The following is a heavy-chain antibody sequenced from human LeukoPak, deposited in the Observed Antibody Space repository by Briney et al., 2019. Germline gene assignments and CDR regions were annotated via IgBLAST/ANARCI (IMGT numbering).Heavy chain of an antibody. CDR2: ISGSGGST. CDR3: AALGGSYKGPIYHWYFDL. J-gene: IGHJ2*01. V-gene: IGHV3-23*01. D-gene: IGHD1-26*01. Sequence: GGSLRLSCAASGFTFRTSGMSWVRQAPGKGLEWVSAISGSGGSTYYADSVKGRFTISRDNSKNTLYLQMNSLRAEDTAVYYCAALGGSYKGPIYHWYFDLWGRGTLVTVSS. CDR1: GFTFRTSG.